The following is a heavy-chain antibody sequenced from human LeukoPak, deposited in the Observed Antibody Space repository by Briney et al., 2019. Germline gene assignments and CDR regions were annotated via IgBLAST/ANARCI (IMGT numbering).Heavy chain of an antibody. CDR2: IYYSGST. J-gene: IGHJ6*02. CDR1: GGSISSYY. CDR3: ARAQRGYSYGAHYYYYYGMDV. D-gene: IGHD5-18*01. Sequence: SETLSLTCTVSGGSISSYYWSWIRQPPGKGLEWIGYIYYSGSTNYNPSLKGRVTISVDTSKNQFSLKLSSVTAADTAVYYCARAQRGYSYGAHYYYYYGMDVWGQGTTVTVSS. V-gene: IGHV4-59*01.